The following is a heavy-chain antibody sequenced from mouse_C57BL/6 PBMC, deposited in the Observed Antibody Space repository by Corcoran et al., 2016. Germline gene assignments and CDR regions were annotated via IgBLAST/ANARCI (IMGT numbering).Heavy chain of an antibody. J-gene: IGHJ1*01. Sequence: QVQLQQSGPELVKPGASVKISCKASGYSFTSYYIHWVKQRPGQGLEWIGWIYPGSGNTKYNEKFKGKATLTANTSSSTAYMQRSSLTSEDSAVYYCARIPYYYGSSYWYFDVWGAGTTVTVSS. CDR3: ARIPYYYGSSYWYFDV. CDR1: GYSFTSYY. CDR2: IYPGSGNT. D-gene: IGHD1-1*01. V-gene: IGHV1-66*01.